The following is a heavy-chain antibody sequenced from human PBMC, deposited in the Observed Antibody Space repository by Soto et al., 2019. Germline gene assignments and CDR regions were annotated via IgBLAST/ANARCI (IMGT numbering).Heavy chain of an antibody. CDR2: FGPDVGEA. J-gene: IGHJ4*02. Sequence: GASVKVSCKASGGTLSSYSISWVRQAPGQGLEWMGGFGPDVGEAIYAQKFQGRVTMTEDTSTDTAYMELSSLRSEDTAVYYCATDKYYGSGSQYGYWGQGTLVTVSS. CDR3: ATDKYYGSGSQYGY. D-gene: IGHD3-10*01. V-gene: IGHV1-24*01. CDR1: GGTLSSYS.